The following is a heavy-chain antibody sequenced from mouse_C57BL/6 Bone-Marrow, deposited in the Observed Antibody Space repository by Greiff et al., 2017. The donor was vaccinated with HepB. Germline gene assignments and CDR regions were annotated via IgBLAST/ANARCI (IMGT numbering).Heavy chain of an antibody. CDR3: AREGYYFDY. J-gene: IGHJ2*01. CDR2: IYPRSGNT. Sequence: VKLVESGAELARPGASVKLSCKASGYTFTSYGISWVKQRTGQGLEWIGEIYPRSGNTYYNEKFKGKATLTADKSSSTAYMELRSLPSEDSAVYFCAREGYYFDYWGQGTTLTVSS. V-gene: IGHV1-81*01. CDR1: GYTFTSYG.